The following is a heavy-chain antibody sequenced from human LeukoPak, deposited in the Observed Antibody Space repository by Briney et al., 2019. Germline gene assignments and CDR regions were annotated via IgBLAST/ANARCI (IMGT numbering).Heavy chain of an antibody. J-gene: IGHJ2*01. D-gene: IGHD6-13*01. CDR1: GGSISTSNYY. V-gene: IGHV4-39*07. CDR3: ARDLLEGSSWYWYFDL. Sequence: SETLSLTCTVSGGSISTSNYYWGWIRQPPGKGLEWIGNIFYSGSTNYNPSLKSRVTISVDTSKNQFSLKLSSVTAADTAVYYCARDLLEGSSWYWYFDLWGRGTLVTVSS. CDR2: IFYSGST.